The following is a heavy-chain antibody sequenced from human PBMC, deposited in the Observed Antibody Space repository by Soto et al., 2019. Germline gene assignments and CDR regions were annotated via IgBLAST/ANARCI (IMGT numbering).Heavy chain of an antibody. J-gene: IGHJ4*02. CDR1: CGSITSYY. Sequence: XXTLSLTCTVSCGSITSYYWSWIRQPPGKGLEWIGYXYYSGXTHYNHYLKSXXTISVDTXXNQFYLKLSSVTAADTAVYYCARDNPALYYFDYWGQGTLVTVSS. CDR3: ARDNPALYYFDY. CDR2: XYYSGXT. V-gene: IGHV4-59*01.